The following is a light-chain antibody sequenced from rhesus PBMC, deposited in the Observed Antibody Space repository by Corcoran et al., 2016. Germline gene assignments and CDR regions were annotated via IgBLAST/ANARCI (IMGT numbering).Light chain of an antibody. V-gene: IGLV3-44*01. CDR2: GDN. CDR3: QVWDIDSDHCI. J-gene: IGLJ1*01. CDR1: NIGTEV. Sequence: SYDLTQARSVSVSPGQTARITCGADNIGTEVVNWYQQRPSQAPVLVIFGDNERPSGIPERFSGPKSGNTAALTISGVEAGDEADYFCQVWDIDSDHCIFGSGTRLTVL.